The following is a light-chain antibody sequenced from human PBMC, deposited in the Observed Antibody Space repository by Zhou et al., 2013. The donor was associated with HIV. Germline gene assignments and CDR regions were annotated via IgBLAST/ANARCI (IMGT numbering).Light chain of an antibody. V-gene: IGKV1-5*03. CDR2: KAS. CDR1: QTINNY. Sequence: DIQMTQSPSSLSASIGDTVTITCRASQTINNYLNWYQHKPGKAPKLLIYKASNLDTGVPSRFSGSGSGTEFTLTVSGLQPDDFATYYCQQYASYSQTFGQGTKVDI. J-gene: IGKJ1*01. CDR3: QQYASYSQT.